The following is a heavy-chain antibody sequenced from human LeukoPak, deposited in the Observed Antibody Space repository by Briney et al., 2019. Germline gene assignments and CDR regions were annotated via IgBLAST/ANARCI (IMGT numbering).Heavy chain of an antibody. CDR2: ISSSSSYI. CDR1: GFTFSSHG. J-gene: IGHJ5*02. V-gene: IGHV3-21*04. CDR3: ARDNSVGDNAWWFDP. D-gene: IGHD1-26*01. Sequence: GGSLRLSCAASGFTFSSHGMNWLRQAPGKGLEWVSSISSSSSYIYYADSVKGRFTISRDNSKNTLYLKMNSLRAEDTAVYYCARDNSVGDNAWWFDPWGQGTLVTVSS.